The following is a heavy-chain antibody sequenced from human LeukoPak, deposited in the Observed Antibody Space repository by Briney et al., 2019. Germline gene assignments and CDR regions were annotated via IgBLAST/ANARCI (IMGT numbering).Heavy chain of an antibody. D-gene: IGHD2-8*01. CDR1: GFTFSSYG. Sequence: PGGSLRLSCAASGFTFSSYGMHWVRQAPGKGLEWVAVIWYDGSNKYYADSVKGRFTISRDNSKNTLYLQMNSLRAEDTAVYYCARDFCSAPGVCYTPDFDYWGQGTLVTVSS. CDR3: ARDFCSAPGVCYTPDFDY. V-gene: IGHV3-33*01. CDR2: IWYDGSNK. J-gene: IGHJ4*02.